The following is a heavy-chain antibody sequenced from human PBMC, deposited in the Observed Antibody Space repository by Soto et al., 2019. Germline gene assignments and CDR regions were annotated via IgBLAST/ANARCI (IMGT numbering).Heavy chain of an antibody. J-gene: IGHJ5*02. Sequence: QVQLVESGGGVVQPGRSLRLSCAASGFTFSSYGMHWVRQAPGKGLEWVAVISYDGSNKYYADSVKGRFTISRDNSKNTLYLQMNSLRAEDTAVYYCAKGANYFDSSGYYYFSPVRFDPWGQGTLVTVSS. CDR3: AKGANYFDSSGYYYFSPVRFDP. V-gene: IGHV3-30*18. D-gene: IGHD3-22*01. CDR2: ISYDGSNK. CDR1: GFTFSSYG.